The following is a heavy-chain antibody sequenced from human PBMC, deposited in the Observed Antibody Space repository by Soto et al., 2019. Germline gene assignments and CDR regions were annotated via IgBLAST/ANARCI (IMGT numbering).Heavy chain of an antibody. J-gene: IGHJ6*02. CDR3: ARGTARYYYGMDV. Sequence: GGSLRLSCAASGFTFSSYGMHWVRQAPGKGLEWVAVIWYDGSNKYYADSVKGRFTISRDNSKNTLYLQMNSLRAEDTAVYYCARGTARYYYGMDVWGQGTTVTVSS. V-gene: IGHV3-33*01. CDR1: GFTFSSYG. D-gene: IGHD5-18*01. CDR2: IWYDGSNK.